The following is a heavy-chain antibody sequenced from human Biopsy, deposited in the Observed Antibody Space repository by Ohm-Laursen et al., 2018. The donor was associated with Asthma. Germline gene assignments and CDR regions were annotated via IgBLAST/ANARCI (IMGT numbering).Heavy chain of an antibody. CDR1: GFTFGSYG. CDR3: VRDGTDDAFDI. CDR2: ISYDGSNK. J-gene: IGHJ3*02. V-gene: IGHV3-33*05. D-gene: IGHD1-1*01. Sequence: RSLRLSCAASGFTFGSYGLHWVRQAPGKGLEWVACISYDGSNKYYADSVKGRFTMARDNSKNTLDLQMNSLREEDTAVYYCVRDGTDDAFDIWGQGTVVSVSS.